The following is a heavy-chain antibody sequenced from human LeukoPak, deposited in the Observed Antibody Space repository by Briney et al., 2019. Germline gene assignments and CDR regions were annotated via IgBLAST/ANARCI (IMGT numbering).Heavy chain of an antibody. V-gene: IGHV4-59*08. CDR2: IYYSGST. CDR3: ARQDVGWFDP. J-gene: IGHJ5*02. CDR1: GGSISSYY. Sequence: SETLSLTCTVSGGSISSYYWSWIRQPPGEGLEWIGYIYYSGSTNYNPSLKSRVTISVDTSKNQFSLKLSSVTAADTAVYYCARQDVGWFDPWGQGTLVTVSS.